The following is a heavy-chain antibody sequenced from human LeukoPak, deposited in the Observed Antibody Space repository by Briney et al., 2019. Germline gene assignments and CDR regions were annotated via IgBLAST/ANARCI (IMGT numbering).Heavy chain of an antibody. V-gene: IGHV4-4*02. D-gene: IGHD2-8*01. J-gene: IGHJ4*02. CDR3: ARDYCTNGVCYDY. CDR2: IYHSGST. CDR1: GGSISSSNW. Sequence: SETLSLTCAVSGGSISSSNWWSWVRQPPGKGLEWIGEIYHSGSTNYNLSLKSRVTISVDKSKNQFSLKLSSVTAADTAVYYCARDYCTNGVCYDYWGQGTLVTVSS.